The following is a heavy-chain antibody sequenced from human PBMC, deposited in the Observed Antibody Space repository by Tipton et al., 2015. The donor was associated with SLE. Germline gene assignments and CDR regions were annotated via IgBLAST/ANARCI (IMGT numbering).Heavy chain of an antibody. CDR1: GFTFSNFE. CDR3: ARDLFSYDFWSD. J-gene: IGHJ4*02. V-gene: IGHV3-48*03. CDR2: IGSSGTYK. D-gene: IGHD3-3*01. Sequence: SLRLSCAASGFTFSNFEINWVRQAPGKGMEWVSYIGSSGTYKYYAESVKGRFTTSRDNAKNSLYLQMDSLRAEDTAVYYCARDLFSYDFWSDWGQGTLVTVSS.